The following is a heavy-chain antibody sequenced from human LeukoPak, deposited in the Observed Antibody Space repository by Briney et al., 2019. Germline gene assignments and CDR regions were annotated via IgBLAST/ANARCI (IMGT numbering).Heavy chain of an antibody. CDR3: ASTGGGCGGYDFWNRFINPSHDAFDI. J-gene: IGHJ3*02. D-gene: IGHD3-3*01. V-gene: IGHV4-39*07. Sequence: SGTLSLTCTVSGGSISSSSYNWGWIRQPPGKGLEWIGSIYYSGSTYYNPSLKSRVTISVDKSKNQFSLQMSPVTVEDPAFYYCASTGGGCGGYDFWNRFINPSHDAFDIWGQGTMVTVSS. CDR2: IYYSGST. CDR1: GGSISSSSYN.